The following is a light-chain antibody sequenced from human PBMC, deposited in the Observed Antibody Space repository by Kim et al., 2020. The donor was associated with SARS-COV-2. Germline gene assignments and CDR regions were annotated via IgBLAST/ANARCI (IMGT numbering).Light chain of an antibody. CDR2: WAS. CDR3: QQYYSTPRT. V-gene: IGKV4-1*01. J-gene: IGKJ1*01. Sequence: DIFLTHSPYSLAVSLGERATINCKSSQSVLYSSNNKNYLAWYQQKPGQPPKVLIYWASTRESGVPDRFSGSGSGTEFTLTISSLQAEDVAVYYCQQYYSTPRTFGQGTKVDIK. CDR1: QSVLYSSNNKNY.